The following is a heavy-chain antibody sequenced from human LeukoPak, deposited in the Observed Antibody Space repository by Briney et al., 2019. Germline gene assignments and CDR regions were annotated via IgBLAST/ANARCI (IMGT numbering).Heavy chain of an antibody. CDR3: ERGRDGYKLDF. Sequence: PSETLSLTCTVSVGSISSYYWSWIRQPPGKGLEGVGYMYYSGSTNYNPSVKSRVNISLDTSKKQFSLKLRSVTAADTAVYYCERGRDGYKLDFWGQGTLVTVSS. J-gene: IGHJ4*02. CDR2: MYYSGST. V-gene: IGHV4-59*01. CDR1: VGSISSYY. D-gene: IGHD5-24*01.